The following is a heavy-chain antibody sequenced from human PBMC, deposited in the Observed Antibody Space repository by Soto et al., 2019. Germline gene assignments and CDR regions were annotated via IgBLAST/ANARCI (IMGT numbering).Heavy chain of an antibody. CDR1: GFTFSSYG. CDR3: AREPNLTTEIYYYYYGMDV. Sequence: QVQLVESGGGVVQPGRSLRLSCAASGFTFSSYGMHWVRQAPGKGLEWVAVIWYDGSNKYYADSVKGRFTISRDNSKNTLYLQMNSLRAEDTAAYYCAREPNLTTEIYYYYYGMDVWGQGTTVTVSS. J-gene: IGHJ6*02. D-gene: IGHD4-17*01. CDR2: IWYDGSNK. V-gene: IGHV3-33*01.